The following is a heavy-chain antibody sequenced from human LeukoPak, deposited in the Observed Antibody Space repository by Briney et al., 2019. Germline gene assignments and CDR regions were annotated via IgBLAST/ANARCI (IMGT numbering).Heavy chain of an antibody. V-gene: IGHV3-23*01. CDR3: AKGATTMVRGAPDY. D-gene: IGHD3-10*01. CDR1: GFTFSSYE. Sequence: GGSLRLSCAASGFTFSSYEMNWVRQAPGKGLEWVSAISGSGGSTYYADSVKGRFTISRDNSKNTLYLQMNSLRAEDTAVYYCAKGATTMVRGAPDYWGQGTLVTVSS. J-gene: IGHJ4*02. CDR2: ISGSGGST.